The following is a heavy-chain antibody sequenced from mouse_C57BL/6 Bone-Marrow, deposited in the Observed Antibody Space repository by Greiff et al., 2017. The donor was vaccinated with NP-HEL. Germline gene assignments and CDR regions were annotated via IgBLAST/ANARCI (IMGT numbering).Heavy chain of an antibody. CDR2: IYPGSGST. V-gene: IGHV1-55*01. CDR1: GYTFTSYW. J-gene: IGHJ4*01. CDR3: AREANYYAMDY. Sequence: QVQLQQPGAELVKPGASVKMSCKASGYTFTSYWITWVKQRPGQGLEWIGEIYPGSGSTNYDEKFKSKATLTVDTSSSTAYMQLSSLTSEDSAVYYCAREANYYAMDYWGRGTSVTVSS.